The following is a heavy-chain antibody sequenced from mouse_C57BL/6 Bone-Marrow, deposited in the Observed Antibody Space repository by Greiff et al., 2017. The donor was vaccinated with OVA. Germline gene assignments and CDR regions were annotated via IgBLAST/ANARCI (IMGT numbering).Heavy chain of an antibody. CDR2: IDPSDSYT. Sequence: VQLQQPGAELVKPGASVKLSCKASGYTFTSYWMQWVKQRPGQGLEWIGEIDPSDSYTNYNQKFKGKATLTVDTSSSTAYMQLSSLTSEDSAVYYCAYFITTVAPFAYWGQGTLVTVSA. V-gene: IGHV1-50*01. D-gene: IGHD1-1*01. CDR3: AYFITTVAPFAY. CDR1: GYTFTSYW. J-gene: IGHJ3*01.